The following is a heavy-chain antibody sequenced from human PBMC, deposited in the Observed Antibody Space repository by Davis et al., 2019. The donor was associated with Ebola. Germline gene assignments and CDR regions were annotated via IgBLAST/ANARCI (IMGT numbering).Heavy chain of an antibody. CDR3: AKTRGYGLYYFEY. V-gene: IGHV3-43*02. CDR2: ISGNGYGT. J-gene: IGHJ4*02. Sequence: GGSLRLSCAASGFTFDDHAMSWVRQAPGKALEWVSLISGNGYGTEYGDSVKGRFTISRDNSKNFLYLQVNDLRPEDTALYFCAKTRGYGLYYFEYWGQGTLVTVSS. CDR1: GFTFDDHA. D-gene: IGHD5-18*01.